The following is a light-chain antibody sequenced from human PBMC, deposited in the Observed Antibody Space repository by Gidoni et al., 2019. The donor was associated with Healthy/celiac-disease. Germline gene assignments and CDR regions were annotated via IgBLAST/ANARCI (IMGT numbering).Light chain of an antibody. CDR3: QQYGSSPHIT. V-gene: IGKV3-20*01. J-gene: IGKJ5*01. Sequence: EMVLTQSPGTLSLSPGERDTLSCRASQSVSSSYLAWYQQKPGQAPRLLIYGASSRATGIPDRFSGSGSGTDFTLTISRLEPEDFAVYYCQQYGSSPHITFGQGIRLEI. CDR2: GAS. CDR1: QSVSSSY.